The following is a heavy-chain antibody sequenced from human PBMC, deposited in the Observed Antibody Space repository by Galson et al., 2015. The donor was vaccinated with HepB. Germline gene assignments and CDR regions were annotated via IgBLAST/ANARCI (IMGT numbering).Heavy chain of an antibody. D-gene: IGHD6-19*01. V-gene: IGHV1-69*04. Sequence: SVKVSCKASGGTFSSYTISWVRQAPGQGLEWMGRIIPILGIANYAQKFQGRVTITADKSTSTAYMELSSLRSEDTAVYYCARDNRAVAGHRWSQGAFDIWGQGTMVTVSS. CDR2: IIPILGIA. CDR3: ARDNRAVAGHRWSQGAFDI. CDR1: GGTFSSYT. J-gene: IGHJ3*02.